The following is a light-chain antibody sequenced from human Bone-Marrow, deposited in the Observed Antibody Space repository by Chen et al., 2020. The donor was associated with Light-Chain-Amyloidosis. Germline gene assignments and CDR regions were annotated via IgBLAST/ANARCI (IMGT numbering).Light chain of an antibody. J-gene: IGLJ2*01. CDR2: RDT. Sequence: YELPQPPSVSGSPGQTARITCSGDDLPTKYAYWYQQKPGQAPVLVIHRDTERPSGISERFSGSSSGTTATLTISGVQAEDEADYHCQSADSSGTYEVIFGGGTKLTVL. V-gene: IGLV3-25*03. CDR1: DLPTKY. CDR3: QSADSSGTYEVI.